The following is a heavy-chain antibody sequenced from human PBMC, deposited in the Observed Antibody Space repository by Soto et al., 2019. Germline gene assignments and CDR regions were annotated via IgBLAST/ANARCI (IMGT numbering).Heavy chain of an antibody. CDR1: GGSITSGGYS. CDR3: ARVIATGDYFDY. CDR2: MYYSGST. D-gene: IGHD6-13*01. J-gene: IGHJ4*02. Sequence: LSRTCAVSGGSITSGGYSWNWIRQPPGKGLEWIGYMYYSGSTYYNPSLKSRVTMLVDRSKNHFSLNLSSATAADTAVYYCARVIATGDYFDYWGQGTLVTVSS. V-gene: IGHV4-30-2*01.